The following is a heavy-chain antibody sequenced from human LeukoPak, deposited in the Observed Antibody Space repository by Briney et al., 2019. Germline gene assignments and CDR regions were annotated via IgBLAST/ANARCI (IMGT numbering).Heavy chain of an antibody. CDR2: ISSSSSYI. D-gene: IGHD5-12*01. J-gene: IGHJ4*02. CDR1: GFTFSSYS. Sequence: GGSLRLSCAASGFTFSSYSMNWVRQAPGKGLEWVSSISSSSSYIYYADSAKGRFTISRDNAKNSLYLQMNSLRAEDTAVYYCARVWRYSGYDASDYWGQGTLVTVSS. CDR3: ARVWRYSGYDASDY. V-gene: IGHV3-21*01.